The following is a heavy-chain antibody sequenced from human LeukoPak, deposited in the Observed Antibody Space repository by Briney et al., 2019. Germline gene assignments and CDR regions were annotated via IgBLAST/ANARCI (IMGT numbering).Heavy chain of an antibody. Sequence: ASVKVPCKASGYTFTSYGISWVRQAPGQGLEWVGWISAYNGNTNYAQKLQGRVTMTTDTSTSTAYMELSRLRSDDTAVYYCARVGIVGAHGAFDIWGQGTMVTVSS. CDR1: GYTFTSYG. J-gene: IGHJ3*02. CDR3: ARVGIVGAHGAFDI. D-gene: IGHD1-26*01. V-gene: IGHV1-18*01. CDR2: ISAYNGNT.